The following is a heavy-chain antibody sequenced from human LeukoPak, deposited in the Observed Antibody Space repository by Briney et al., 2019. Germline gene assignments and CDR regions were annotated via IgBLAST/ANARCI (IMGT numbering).Heavy chain of an antibody. J-gene: IGHJ4*02. CDR2: ISGSGGST. D-gene: IGHD3-22*01. CDR1: RFTFTSYA. CDR3: AADRYDGSGYYHFDY. Sequence: GGSLRLSCAASRFTFTSYAMSWVRQAPGKGLEWVSVISGSGGSTYYADSVKGRFTISRDNSKNTLYLQMNSLRAEDTAVYYCAADRYDGSGYYHFDYWGQGTLVTVSS. V-gene: IGHV3-23*01.